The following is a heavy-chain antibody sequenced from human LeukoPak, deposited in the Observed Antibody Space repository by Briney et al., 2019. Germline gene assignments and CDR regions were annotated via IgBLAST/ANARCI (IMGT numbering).Heavy chain of an antibody. Sequence: PLQTLSLTCTVSGGSISGGSYYWSWIRQPAGKGLEWIGRIYTSGSTNYNPSLKSRVTISVDTSKNQFSLKLSSVTAADTAVYYCASTDDGRYYDSSGYLVGYWGQGTLVTVSS. J-gene: IGHJ4*02. CDR1: GGSISGGSYY. V-gene: IGHV4-61*02. CDR3: ASTDDGRYYDSSGYLVGY. D-gene: IGHD3-22*01. CDR2: IYTSGST.